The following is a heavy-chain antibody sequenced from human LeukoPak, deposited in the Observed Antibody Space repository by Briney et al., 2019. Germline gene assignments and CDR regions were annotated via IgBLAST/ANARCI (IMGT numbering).Heavy chain of an antibody. Sequence: GGSLRLSCAASGFTLNNAWMSWVRQAPGKGLEWVSAISDSGGSTYYADSVKGRFTISRDNSKNTLYLQMNSLRAEDTAVYYCAKDVDYYDSSGYYHYYFDYWGQGTLVTVSS. CDR1: GFTLNNAW. CDR3: AKDVDYYDSSGYYHYYFDY. V-gene: IGHV3-23*01. J-gene: IGHJ4*02. D-gene: IGHD3-22*01. CDR2: ISDSGGST.